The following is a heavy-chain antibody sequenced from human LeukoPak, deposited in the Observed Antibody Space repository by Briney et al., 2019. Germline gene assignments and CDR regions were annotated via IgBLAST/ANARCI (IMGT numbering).Heavy chain of an antibody. CDR3: CSVAGTISFDY. J-gene: IGHJ4*02. CDR2: IKQGGSEK. Sequence: GGSLRLSCAASGFTFSSYWMSWVRQAPGKGLEWVANIKQGGSEKYYVDSVKGRFTISGDNAKNSLYLQMNSLRAEDTAVYYCCSVAGTISFDYWGQGTLVTVSS. V-gene: IGHV3-7*01. D-gene: IGHD6-19*01. CDR1: GFTFSSYW.